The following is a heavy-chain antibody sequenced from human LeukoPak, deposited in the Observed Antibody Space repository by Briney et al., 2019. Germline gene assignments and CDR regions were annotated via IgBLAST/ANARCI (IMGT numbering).Heavy chain of an antibody. D-gene: IGHD2-8*02. V-gene: IGHV3-30*02. Sequence: GGSLRLSCAASGFPFRNYGMHWVRQATGKGLEWVSFIWSDGNNRFYADSVKGRFTISRDNSKNMLYLQMDTLRAEDTALYYCAKDPGASVSGFYMDVWGKGTTVIVSS. CDR3: AKDPGASVSGFYMDV. CDR2: IWSDGNNR. J-gene: IGHJ6*03. CDR1: GFPFRNYG.